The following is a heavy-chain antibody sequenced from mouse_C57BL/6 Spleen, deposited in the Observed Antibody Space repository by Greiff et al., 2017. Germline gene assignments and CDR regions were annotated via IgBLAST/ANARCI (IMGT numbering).Heavy chain of an antibody. CDR3: AREGPWYGSKYFDD. CDR2: IFPGSGSP. CDR1: GYPFTDYY. D-gene: IGHD1-1*01. J-gene: IGHJ2*01. Sequence: VQLQQSGPELLKPGASVKISCKASGYPFTDYYINWVKQRPGQGLEWIGWIFPGSGSPYYNEKFKGKATLTVAKSSSTAYMLLSSLASEDSAVYFCAREGPWYGSKYFDDWGQGNTLTVSS. V-gene: IGHV1-75*01.